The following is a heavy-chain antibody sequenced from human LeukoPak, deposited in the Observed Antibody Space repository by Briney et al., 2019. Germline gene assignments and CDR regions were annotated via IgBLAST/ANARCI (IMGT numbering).Heavy chain of an antibody. Sequence: SETLSLTCTVSGGSIDDYFWSWIRQPAGKGLEWIGRVSSSGSTNSNPSLNRRITMSVDTSKTQISLKPSYVTAADTAVYYCARCLNTYYYDSSGYYPEHYYMDVWGTGTTVTVSS. V-gene: IGHV4-4*07. CDR2: VSSSGST. J-gene: IGHJ6*03. D-gene: IGHD3-22*01. CDR3: ARCLNTYYYDSSGYYPEHYYMDV. CDR1: GGSIDDYF.